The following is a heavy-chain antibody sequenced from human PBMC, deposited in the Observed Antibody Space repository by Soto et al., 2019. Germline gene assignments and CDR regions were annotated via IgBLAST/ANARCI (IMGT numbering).Heavy chain of an antibody. CDR2: IIPIFGTA. D-gene: IGHD7-27*01. CDR3: ARSLGMDYYYGMDV. V-gene: IGHV1-69*13. CDR1: GGTFSSYA. J-gene: IGHJ6*02. Sequence: GASVKVSCKASGGTFSSYAISWVRQAPGQGLEWMGGIIPIFGTANYAQKFQGRVTITADESTSTAYMELSSLRSEDTAVYYCARSLGMDYYYGMDVWGQGTTVTVSS.